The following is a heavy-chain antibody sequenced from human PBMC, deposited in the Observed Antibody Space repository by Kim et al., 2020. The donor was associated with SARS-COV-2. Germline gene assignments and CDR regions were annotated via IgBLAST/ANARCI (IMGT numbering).Heavy chain of an antibody. V-gene: IGHV4-30-2*04. J-gene: IGHJ5*02. D-gene: IGHD3-10*01. Sequence: PAPKSRATISVDTSKNQFSLKLSSVTAADTAVYFCARVLWFGESLNWFDPWGQGTLVTVSS. CDR3: ARVLWFGESLNWFDP.